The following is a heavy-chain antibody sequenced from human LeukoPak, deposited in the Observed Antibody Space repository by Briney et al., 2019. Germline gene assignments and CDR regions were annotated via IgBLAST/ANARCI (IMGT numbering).Heavy chain of an antibody. Sequence: SVKVSCKASGGTFSSYAISWVRQAPGQGLEWMGRIIPILGIANYAQKFQARVTITADKSTSTAYMELSSLRSEDTAVYYCARRGRSSPYGMDVWGQGTTVTVSS. CDR3: ARRGRSSPYGMDV. V-gene: IGHV1-69*04. CDR2: IIPILGIA. D-gene: IGHD6-13*01. CDR1: GGTFSSYA. J-gene: IGHJ6*02.